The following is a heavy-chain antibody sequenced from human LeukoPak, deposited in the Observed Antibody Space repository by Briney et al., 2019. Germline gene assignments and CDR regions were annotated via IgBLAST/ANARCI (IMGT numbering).Heavy chain of an antibody. V-gene: IGHV4-34*01. Sequence: SETLSLTCAVYGGSFSGYYWSWIRQPPGKGLEWIGEINHSGSTNYNPSLKSRVTISVDTSKNQFSLKLSSVTAADTAVYYCARRYCSGGSCYRAVLFGPHLYFDYWGQGTLVTVSS. CDR2: INHSGST. J-gene: IGHJ4*02. CDR1: GGSFSGYY. CDR3: ARRYCSGGSCYRAVLFGPHLYFDY. D-gene: IGHD2-15*01.